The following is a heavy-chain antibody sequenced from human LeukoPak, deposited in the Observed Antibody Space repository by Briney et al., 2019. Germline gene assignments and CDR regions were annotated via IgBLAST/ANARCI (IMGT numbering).Heavy chain of an antibody. D-gene: IGHD1-1*01. CDR2: ISASGRTT. CDR3: ARDLGTQEYFDY. J-gene: IGHJ4*02. V-gene: IGHV3-11*01. CDR1: GFTFSDYY. Sequence: GGSLRLSCAASGFTFSDYYMSWIRRAPGKGLEWISYISASGRTTYYADSVKGRFTISRDNAKNSLYLVMDSLRAEDTAVYFCARDLGTQEYFDYWGQGSRVSVSS.